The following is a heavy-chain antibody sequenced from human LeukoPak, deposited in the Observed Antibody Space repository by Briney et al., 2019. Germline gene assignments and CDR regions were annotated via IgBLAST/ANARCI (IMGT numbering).Heavy chain of an antibody. D-gene: IGHD3-10*01. CDR3: ARGGYSTSVHRPLDI. Sequence: GASVKVSCKASGYTLTGYFIHWVRQAPGQGLEWMGWFNPNSGGANYVPKFQGRVTMTRDTSISTAFLELNSLTSDDTAVHYCARGGYSTSVHRPLDIWGQGTMVTVSS. J-gene: IGHJ3*02. CDR2: FNPNSGGA. CDR1: GYTLTGYF. V-gene: IGHV1-2*02.